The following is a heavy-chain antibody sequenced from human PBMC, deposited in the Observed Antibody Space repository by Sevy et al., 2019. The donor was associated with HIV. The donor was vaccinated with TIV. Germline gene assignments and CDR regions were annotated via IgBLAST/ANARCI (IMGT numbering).Heavy chain of an antibody. V-gene: IGHV4-4*02. CDR2: VYDTGNT. CDR3: ARDPGSCSGGVCSYYFDF. CDR1: GDSISNNNW. D-gene: IGHD2-8*02. Sequence: SETLSLTCAVSGDSISNNNWWSWVRQPPGKGLEWIGEVYDTGNTKYNPSLKSRVTISLDKSRNQFSLNLSSVTAADTSVYYCARDPGSCSGGVCSYYFDFWGEGTLVSVSS. J-gene: IGHJ4*02.